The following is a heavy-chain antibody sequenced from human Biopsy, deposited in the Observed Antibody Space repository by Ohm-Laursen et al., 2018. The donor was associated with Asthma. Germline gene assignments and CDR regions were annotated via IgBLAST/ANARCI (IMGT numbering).Heavy chain of an antibody. CDR1: GAYIGTPDYH. CDR3: ARCGGDYPIRGFDS. V-gene: IGHV4-30-2*06. J-gene: IGHJ4*02. CDR2: MYHSGRT. Sequence: TLSLTCTVSGAYIGTPDYHWSWIRQSPGKGLEWIGYMYHSGRTYYNPSLKSRVNISVDKSKNQFSLKVNSVTAADTAVYYCARCGGDYPIRGFDSWGPGTLVTVSS. D-gene: IGHD2-21*02.